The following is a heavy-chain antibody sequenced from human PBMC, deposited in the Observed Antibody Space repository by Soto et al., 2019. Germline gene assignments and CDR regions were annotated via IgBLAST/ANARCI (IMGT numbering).Heavy chain of an antibody. CDR1: GGSISSGDYY. V-gene: IGHV4-30-4*01. Sequence: SETLSLTCAVSGGSISSGDYYWSWIRQPPGKGLEWIGYIYYSGSTYYNPSLKSRVTISVDTSKNQFSLKLSPVTAADTAVYYCARNGYSYGPNWFYPWGQGTLVTVSS. D-gene: IGHD5-18*01. J-gene: IGHJ5*02. CDR3: ARNGYSYGPNWFYP. CDR2: IYYSGST.